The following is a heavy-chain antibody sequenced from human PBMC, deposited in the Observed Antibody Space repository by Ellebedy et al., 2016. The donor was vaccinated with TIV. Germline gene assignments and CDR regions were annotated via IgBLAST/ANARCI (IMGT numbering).Heavy chain of an antibody. CDR3: ARGGVWMSRRFDY. D-gene: IGHD1-1*01. Sequence: GGSLRLSXAASGVGYTLSRYGVSWVRLAPGKGLEWVSTIDYSGGTTYYTDSVKGRFTLTRDNSKSTVYLQMNSLRADDTALYYCARGGVWMSRRFDYWGQGTLVTVSS. J-gene: IGHJ4*02. CDR2: IDYSGGTT. V-gene: IGHV3-23*01. CDR1: GVGYTLSRYG.